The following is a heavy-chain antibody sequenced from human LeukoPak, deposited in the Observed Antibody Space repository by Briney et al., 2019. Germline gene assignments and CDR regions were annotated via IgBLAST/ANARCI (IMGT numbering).Heavy chain of an antibody. D-gene: IGHD4-17*01. CDR3: ATELLYGDYDEYFQH. CDR1: GGTFSSYA. CDR2: IIPIFGTA. J-gene: IGHJ1*01. V-gene: IGHV1-69*13. Sequence: SVKVSCKASGGTFSSYAISWVRQAPGQGLEWMGGIIPIFGTANYAQKFQGRVTITADESTSTAYMELSSLRSEDTAVYYCATELLYGDYDEYFQHWGQGTLVTVSS.